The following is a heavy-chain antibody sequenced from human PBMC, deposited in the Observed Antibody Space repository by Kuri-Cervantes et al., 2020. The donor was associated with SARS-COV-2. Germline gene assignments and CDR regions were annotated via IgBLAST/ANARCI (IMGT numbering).Heavy chain of an antibody. CDR2: IFPGDSDT. D-gene: IGHD1-7*01. CDR1: GYSFISYW. J-gene: IGHJ4*02. CDR3: ARHLGCELPSDY. Sequence: KVSCKGSGYSFISYWIGWVRQMPGKGLEWMGIIFPGDSDTTYSPSFQGQVTISADKSISTAYLQWSSLKASDTAMYYCARHLGCELPSDYWGQGTLVTVSS. V-gene: IGHV5-51*01.